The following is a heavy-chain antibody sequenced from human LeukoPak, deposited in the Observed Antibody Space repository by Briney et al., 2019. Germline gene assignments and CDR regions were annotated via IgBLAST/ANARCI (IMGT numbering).Heavy chain of an antibody. Sequence: NPSETLSLTCTVSGGSISSSSFYWGWIRQHPGKGPEWIGSTYYSGSTYYNRSLKSRVTISVDTSKNQFSLKLSSVTAADTAVYYCAVSSGWYHFDYWGQGTLVTVSS. J-gene: IGHJ4*02. D-gene: IGHD6-19*01. CDR1: GGSISSSSFY. V-gene: IGHV4-39*01. CDR3: AVSSGWYHFDY. CDR2: TYYSGST.